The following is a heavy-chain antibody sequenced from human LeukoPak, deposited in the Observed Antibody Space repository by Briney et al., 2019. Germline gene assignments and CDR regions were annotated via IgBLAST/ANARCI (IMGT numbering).Heavy chain of an antibody. CDR3: ARVGEWEPGVFDY. D-gene: IGHD1-26*01. V-gene: IGHV3-66*01. J-gene: IGHJ4*02. CDR1: GFTVSSNY. Sequence: PGGSLRLSCAASGFTVSSNYMSWVRQAPGKGLEWVSVIYSGGSTYYADSVKGRFTISRDNSKNTLYLQMNSLRAEDTAVYYCARVGEWEPGVFDYWGQGTLVTVSS. CDR2: IYSGGST.